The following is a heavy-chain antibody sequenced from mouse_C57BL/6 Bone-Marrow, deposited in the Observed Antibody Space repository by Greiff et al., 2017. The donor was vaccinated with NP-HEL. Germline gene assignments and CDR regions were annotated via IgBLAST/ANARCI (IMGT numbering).Heavy chain of an antibody. CDR1: GYTFTSYG. CDR2: IYPRSGNT. D-gene: IGHD1-1*01. CDR3: ARRGVTTVVGYFDV. Sequence: QVQLKESGAELARPGASVKLSCKASGYTFTSYGISWVKQRTGQGLEWIGEIYPRSGNTYYNEKFKGKATLTADKSSSTAYMEIRSLTSEDSAVYFCARRGVTTVVGYFDVWGTGTTVTVSS. V-gene: IGHV1-81*01. J-gene: IGHJ1*03.